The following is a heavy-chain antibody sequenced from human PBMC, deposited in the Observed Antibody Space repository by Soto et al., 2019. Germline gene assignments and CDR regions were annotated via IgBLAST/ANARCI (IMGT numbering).Heavy chain of an antibody. CDR1: GYTFTSYD. CDR3: ARGVGSSTRHYYYYYMDV. D-gene: IGHD2-2*01. V-gene: IGHV1-8*01. J-gene: IGHJ6*03. CDR2: MNPNSGNT. Sequence: QVQLVQSGAEVNKPGASVKVSCKASGYTFTSYDINWVRQATGQGLEWIGWMNPNSGNTGYAQKFQGRVTMTRNTSISTAYMELSSLRSEDTAVYYCARGVGSSTRHYYYYYMDVWGKGTTVTLSS.